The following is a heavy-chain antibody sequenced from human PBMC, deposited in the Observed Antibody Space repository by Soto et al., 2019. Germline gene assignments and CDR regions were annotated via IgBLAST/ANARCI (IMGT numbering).Heavy chain of an antibody. CDR1: GFTFSSYW. CDR3: ARGCGGDCYSHYYYYYGIDA. Sequence: EVQLVESGGGLVQPGGSLRLSCAASGFTFSSYWMHWVRQAPGKGLVWVSRINSDGSSTSYADSVKGRFTISRDNAKNTLYLQMNSLRAAETAVYYCARGCGGDCYSHYYYYYGIDAWGPGTTVTGSS. J-gene: IGHJ6*02. V-gene: IGHV3-74*01. D-gene: IGHD2-21*02. CDR2: INSDGSST.